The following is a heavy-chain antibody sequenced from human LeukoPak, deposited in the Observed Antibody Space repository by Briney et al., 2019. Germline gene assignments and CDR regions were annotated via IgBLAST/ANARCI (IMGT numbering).Heavy chain of an antibody. CDR2: ISDRGGRT. J-gene: IGHJ4*02. D-gene: IGHD3-22*01. V-gene: IGHV3-23*01. CDR1: GFTFKNAM. Sequence: PGGSLRLSCAASGFTFKNAMMSWVRQAPGKGLEWVGGISDRGGRTNYADSVKGRFTISRDNPKNTLYLQMNSLRAEDTAVYFCATRGVVIRVILVGFHKEAYYFDSWGQGALVIVSS. CDR3: ATRGVVIRVILVGFHKEAYYFDS.